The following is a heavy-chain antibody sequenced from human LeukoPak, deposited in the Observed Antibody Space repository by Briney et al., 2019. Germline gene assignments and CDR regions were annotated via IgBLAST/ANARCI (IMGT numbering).Heavy chain of an antibody. D-gene: IGHD3-22*01. CDR2: ISYDGSNK. CDR1: GFTFSSYE. V-gene: IGHV3-30*18. J-gene: IGHJ4*02. CDR3: AKDSYYYDSSGYLN. Sequence: PGGSLRLSCAASGFTFSSYEMNWVRQAPGKGLEWVAVISYDGSNKYYADSVKGRFTISRDNSKNTLYLQMNSLRAEDTAVYYCAKDSYYYDSSGYLNWGQGTLVTVSS.